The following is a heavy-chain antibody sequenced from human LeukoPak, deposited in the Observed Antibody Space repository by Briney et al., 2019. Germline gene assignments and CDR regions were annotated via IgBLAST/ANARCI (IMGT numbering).Heavy chain of an antibody. CDR2: IYHTGST. V-gene: IGHV4-38-2*02. D-gene: IGHD4-17*01. CDR3: ARDAGTVTTPFDY. CDR1: GYSISSGYY. J-gene: IGHJ4*01. Sequence: SETLSLTCAVSGYSISSGYYWGWIRQPPGKGLEWIGSIYHTGSTYYNPSLKSRVTISVDTSKNQFSLNLSSVTAADTAVYYCARDAGTVTTPFDYWGHGTLVTVSS.